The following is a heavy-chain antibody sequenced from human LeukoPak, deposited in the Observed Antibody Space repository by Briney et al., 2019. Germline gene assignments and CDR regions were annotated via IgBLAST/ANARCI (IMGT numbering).Heavy chain of an antibody. J-gene: IGHJ3*02. CDR1: GFTFTSSA. Sequence: SVKVSCKASGFTFTSSAVQWVRQARGQRLEWIGWIVVGSGNTNYAQKFQERVTITRDMSTSTAYMELSSLRSEDTAVYYCAADRVGATAFDIWGQGTMVTVSS. CDR2: IVVGSGNT. V-gene: IGHV1-58*01. D-gene: IGHD1-26*01. CDR3: AADRVGATAFDI.